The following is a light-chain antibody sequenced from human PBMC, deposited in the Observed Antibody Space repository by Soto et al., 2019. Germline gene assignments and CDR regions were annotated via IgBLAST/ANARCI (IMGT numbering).Light chain of an antibody. V-gene: IGKV3-20*01. CDR3: QQYGSSPALT. J-gene: IGKJ4*01. Sequence: EIVLRQSPGTLSLSPGEGATLSCRASQSVSSSYLAWYQQKPGQAPRLLIYGASSRATGIPDRFSGSGSGTDFTLTISRLEPEDFAVYYCQQYGSSPALTFGGGTKVDI. CDR2: GAS. CDR1: QSVSSSY.